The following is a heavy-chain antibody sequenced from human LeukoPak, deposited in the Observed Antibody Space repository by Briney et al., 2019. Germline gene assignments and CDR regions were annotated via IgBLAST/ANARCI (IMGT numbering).Heavy chain of an antibody. V-gene: IGHV3-30*04. CDR1: RFTFSSYA. D-gene: IGHD2-15*01. Sequence: GRSLRLSCAASRFTFSSYAMHWVRQAPGKGLEWVAVISYDGSNKYYADSVKGRFTISRDNSKNTLYLQMNSLRAEDTAVYYCARAAGGSYYFDYWGQGTLVTVSS. CDR2: ISYDGSNK. CDR3: ARAAGGSYYFDY. J-gene: IGHJ4*02.